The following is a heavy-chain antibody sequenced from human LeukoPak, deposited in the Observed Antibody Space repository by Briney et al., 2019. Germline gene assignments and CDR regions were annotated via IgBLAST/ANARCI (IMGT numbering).Heavy chain of an antibody. V-gene: IGHV3-48*01. D-gene: IGHD3-3*01. CDR1: GFTFSGSA. CDR3: ARAYDFWSGPGGY. Sequence: GGSLKLSCAASGFTFSGSAMHWVRQAPGKGLEWVSDISSNSGIKSYADSVKGRFTISRDNAKNSVYLQMNSLRAEDTAVYYCARAYDFWSGPGGYWGQGTLVTVSS. J-gene: IGHJ4*02. CDR2: ISSNSGIK.